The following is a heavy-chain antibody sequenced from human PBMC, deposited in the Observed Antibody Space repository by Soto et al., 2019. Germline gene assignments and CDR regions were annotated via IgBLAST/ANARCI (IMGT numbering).Heavy chain of an antibody. J-gene: IGHJ4*02. CDR1: EYTFTSYA. D-gene: IGHD4-4*01. CDR2: INAGNGNT. CDR3: ARELQGLYYFDY. V-gene: IGHV1-3*01. Sequence: ASVEVSCKASEYTFTSYARHWVHQAPRQSLEWMGWINAGNGNTKYSQKFQGRVTITRDTSASTAYMELSSLRSEDTAVYYCARELQGLYYFDYWGLGTLVPVSS.